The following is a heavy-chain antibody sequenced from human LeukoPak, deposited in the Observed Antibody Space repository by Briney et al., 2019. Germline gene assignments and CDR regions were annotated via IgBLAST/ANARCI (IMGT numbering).Heavy chain of an antibody. J-gene: IGHJ6*02. V-gene: IGHV3-53*01. D-gene: IGHD1-14*01. CDR3: ARDLHLPGYYYGMDV. CDR1: GFTVSSNY. Sequence: GGSLRLSCAASGFTVSSNYMSWVRQAPGKGLEWASVIYSGGSTYYADSVKGRFTISRDNSKNTLYLQMNSLRAEDTAVYYCARDLHLPGYYYGMDVWGQGTTVTVSS. CDR2: IYSGGST.